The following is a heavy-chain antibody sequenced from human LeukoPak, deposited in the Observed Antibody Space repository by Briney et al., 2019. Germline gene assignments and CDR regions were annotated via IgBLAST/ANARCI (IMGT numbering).Heavy chain of an antibody. CDR2: IYNTGNT. CDR3: ARGSFDGSGYYVFDY. CDR1: GGSISTNY. V-gene: IGHV4-4*07. Sequence: SETLSLTCSVSGGSISTNYWSWIRQPAGKGLEWIGRIYNTGNTNYSPSLESRVTMSADRSKNQFSLRLTSVTAADTAAYYCARGSFDGSGYYVFDYWGQGRLVTVSS. J-gene: IGHJ4*02. D-gene: IGHD3-22*01.